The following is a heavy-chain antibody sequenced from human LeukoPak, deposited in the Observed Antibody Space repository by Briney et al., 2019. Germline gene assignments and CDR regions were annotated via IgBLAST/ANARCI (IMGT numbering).Heavy chain of an antibody. CDR3: ARGGGLDV. CDR2: INHNGNVN. V-gene: IGHV3-7*03. CDR1: GFTFSSFT. J-gene: IGHJ6*02. D-gene: IGHD3-16*01. Sequence: GGSLRLSCAASGFTFSSFTMSWVRQAPGKGLEWVASINHNGNVNYYVDSVKGRFTISRDNAKNSLYLQMSNLRAEDTAVYFCARGGGLDVWGQGATVTVSS.